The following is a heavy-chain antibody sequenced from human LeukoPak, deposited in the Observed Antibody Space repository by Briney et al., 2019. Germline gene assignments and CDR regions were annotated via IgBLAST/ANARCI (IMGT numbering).Heavy chain of an antibody. D-gene: IGHD1-26*01. CDR1: GGSFSGYY. CDR2: INHSGST. CDR3: ARIPGSPNAFDI. V-gene: IGHV4-34*01. Sequence: SETLSLTCAVYGGSFSGYYWSWIRQPPGKGLEWIGEINHSGSTNYNPSLKSRVTISVDTSKNQFSLKLSSVTAADTAVYYCARIPGSPNAFDIWGQGTMVTVSS. J-gene: IGHJ3*02.